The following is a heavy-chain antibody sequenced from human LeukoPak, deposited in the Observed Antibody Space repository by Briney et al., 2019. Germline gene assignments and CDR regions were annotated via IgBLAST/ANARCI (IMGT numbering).Heavy chain of an antibody. J-gene: IGHJ4*02. Sequence: SETLSLTCTVSGDSINGYFWSWIRQPPGKGLEWIGYIYSSGNTNYNPSLKSRVTISVATSKNQFSLKLSSVTAADTAVYYCARSKEGYSSSWSSDYYFDYWGQGTLVTVSS. CDR3: ARSKEGYSSSWSSDYYFDY. CDR1: GDSINGYF. D-gene: IGHD6-13*01. CDR2: IYSSGNT. V-gene: IGHV4-59*08.